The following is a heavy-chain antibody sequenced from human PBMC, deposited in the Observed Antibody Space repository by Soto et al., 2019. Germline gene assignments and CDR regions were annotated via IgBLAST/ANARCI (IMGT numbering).Heavy chain of an antibody. CDR3: AKVQPSLTTRPDYFDR. CDR2: ITAKSGST. CDR1: GFTFSSYA. J-gene: IGHJ4*02. D-gene: IGHD6-6*01. V-gene: IGHV3-23*01. Sequence: GESRKSSCAASGFTFSSYAMNWVRQAPGKGLEWVSSITAKSGSTYYADSVKGRFTISRDNSKNTLSLQMNSLRVEDTAVYYCAKVQPSLTTRPDYFDRWGQGTLVTVSS.